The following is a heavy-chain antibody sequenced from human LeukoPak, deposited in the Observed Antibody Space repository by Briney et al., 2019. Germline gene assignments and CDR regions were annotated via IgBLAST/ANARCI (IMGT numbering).Heavy chain of an antibody. CDR3: ARFSYGGSERSFDY. Sequence: ASVKVSCKASGYTFTGYYMHWVRQAPGQGLEWMGWINPNSGGTNYAQKFQGRVTITADKSTSTAYMELSSLRSEDTAVYYCARFSYGGSERSFDYWGQGTLVTVSS. V-gene: IGHV1-2*02. J-gene: IGHJ4*02. D-gene: IGHD4-23*01. CDR2: INPNSGGT. CDR1: GYTFTGYY.